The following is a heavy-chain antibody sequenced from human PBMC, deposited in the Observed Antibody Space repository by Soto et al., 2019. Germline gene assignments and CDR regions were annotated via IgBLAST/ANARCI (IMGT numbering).Heavy chain of an antibody. Sequence: LGESLKISCKGSGYSFTSYWIGWVRQMPGKGLEWMGIIYPGDSDTRYSPSFQGQVTISADKSISTAYLQWSSLKASDTAMYYCATYGSGSYYKDSNNWFDPWGQGTLVTVSS. CDR1: GYSFTSYW. CDR2: IYPGDSDT. D-gene: IGHD3-10*01. V-gene: IGHV5-51*01. CDR3: ATYGSGSYYKDSNNWFDP. J-gene: IGHJ5*02.